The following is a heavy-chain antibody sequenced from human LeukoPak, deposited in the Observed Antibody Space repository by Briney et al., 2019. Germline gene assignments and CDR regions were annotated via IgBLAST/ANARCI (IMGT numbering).Heavy chain of an antibody. J-gene: IGHJ6*03. Sequence: GASVKVSCKASGYTFTSYAMNWVRQAPGQGLEWMGIINPSGGSTSYAQKFQGRVTITADESTSTAYMELSSLRSEDTAVYYCARNRIAAPTGGRYYYYYMDVWGKGTTVTVSS. V-gene: IGHV1-46*01. D-gene: IGHD6-6*01. CDR2: INPSGGST. CDR1: GYTFTSYA. CDR3: ARNRIAAPTGGRYYYYYMDV.